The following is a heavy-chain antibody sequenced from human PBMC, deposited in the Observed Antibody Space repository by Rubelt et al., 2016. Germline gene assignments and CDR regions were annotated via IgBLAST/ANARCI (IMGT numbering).Heavy chain of an antibody. V-gene: IGHV4-34*01. CDR2: INHSGST. CDR3: ARGLARAAAAPRRLWFDP. D-gene: IGHD6-13*01. CDR1: GGSFSGYY. Sequence: QVQLQQWGAGLLKPSETLSLTCAVYGGSFSGYYWSWIRQPPGKGLEWIGEINHSGSTNYNPSLKSRVTMSGDTSTSQFALKLSSGTAADTAGYYCARGLARAAAAPRRLWFDPWGQGTLVTVSS. J-gene: IGHJ5*02.